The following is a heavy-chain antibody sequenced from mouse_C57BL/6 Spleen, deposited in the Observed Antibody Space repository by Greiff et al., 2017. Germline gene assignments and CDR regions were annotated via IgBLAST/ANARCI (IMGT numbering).Heavy chain of an antibody. CDR1: GYTFTSYW. CDR3: ARGYADY. CDR2: IDPSDSYT. V-gene: IGHV1-50*01. D-gene: IGHD2-10*02. Sequence: VQLQQPGAELVKPGASVKLSCKASGYTFTSYWMQWVKQRPGQGLEWIGEIDPSDSYTNYTQKFKGKATLTVDTSSSTAYMQLSSLTSEDSAVYYCARGYADYWGQGTTLTVSS. J-gene: IGHJ2*01.